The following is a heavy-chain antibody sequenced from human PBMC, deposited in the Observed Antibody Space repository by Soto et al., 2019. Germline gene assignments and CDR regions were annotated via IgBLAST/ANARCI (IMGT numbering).Heavy chain of an antibody. Sequence: PGGSLRLSCAASGFTFSSYSMNWVRQAPGKGLEWVSYISSSSSTIYYADSVKGRFTISRDNAKNSLYLQMNSLRDEDTAVYYCAREGGEGQLWLYHYYGLDVWGQGTTVTDSS. CDR3: AREGGEGQLWLYHYYGLDV. V-gene: IGHV3-48*02. D-gene: IGHD5-18*01. J-gene: IGHJ6*02. CDR2: ISSSSSTI. CDR1: GFTFSSYS.